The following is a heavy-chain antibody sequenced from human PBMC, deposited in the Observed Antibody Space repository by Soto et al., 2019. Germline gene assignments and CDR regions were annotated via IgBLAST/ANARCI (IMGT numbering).Heavy chain of an antibody. CDR2: INPNSGGT. V-gene: IGHV1-2*04. J-gene: IGHJ6*02. CDR1: GYTFTGYY. D-gene: IGHD1-1*01. Sequence: GASVKVSCKASGYTFTGYYMHWVRQAPGQGLEWMGWINPNSGGTNYAQKFQGWVTMTRDTSISTAYMELSRLRSDDTAVYYCARGWTSPIGLVWYYYGMDVWGQGTTVTVSS. CDR3: ARGWTSPIGLVWYYYGMDV.